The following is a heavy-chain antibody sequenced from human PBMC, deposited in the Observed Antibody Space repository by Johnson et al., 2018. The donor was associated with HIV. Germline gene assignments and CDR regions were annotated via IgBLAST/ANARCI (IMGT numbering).Heavy chain of an antibody. D-gene: IGHD5-18*01. J-gene: IGHJ3*02. CDR3: ARELQLLFSAFDI. CDR1: GFTFSSYA. Sequence: VQLVESGGGLVQPGGSLRLSCAASGFTFSSYAMHWVRQAPGKGLEYVSAISSNGGSTYYANSVKGRFTISRDNSKNTLYLQMGSLRAEDMAVYYWARELQLLFSAFDIWGQGTMVTVSS. CDR2: ISSNGGST. V-gene: IGHV3-64*01.